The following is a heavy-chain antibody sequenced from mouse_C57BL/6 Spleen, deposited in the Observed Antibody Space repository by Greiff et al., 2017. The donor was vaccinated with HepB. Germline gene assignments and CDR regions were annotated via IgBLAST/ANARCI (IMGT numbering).Heavy chain of an antibody. Sequence: EVKLQESGPGMVKPSQSLSLTCTVTGYSITSGYDWHWIRHFPGNKLEWMGYISYSGSTNYNPSLKSRISITHDTSKNHFFLKLNSVTTEDTATYYCARGWITTVFDYWGQGTTLTVSS. CDR3: ARGWITTVFDY. CDR1: GYSITSGYD. D-gene: IGHD1-1*01. CDR2: ISYSGST. V-gene: IGHV3-1*01. J-gene: IGHJ2*01.